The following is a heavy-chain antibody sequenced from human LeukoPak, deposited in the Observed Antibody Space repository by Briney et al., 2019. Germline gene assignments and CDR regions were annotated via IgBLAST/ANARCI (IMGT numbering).Heavy chain of an antibody. J-gene: IGHJ4*02. Sequence: PGGSLRLSCVASGFTFSNYAMNWVRQAPGKGLEWVSGVSGGGSSTYYADSVEGRFTISRDHSKNMLYLQMNSLRAEDTAVYYCAKDLYTSRYACCFDYWGQGTLVTVSS. CDR3: AKDLYTSRYACCFDY. V-gene: IGHV3-23*01. CDR2: VSGGGSST. D-gene: IGHD6-13*01. CDR1: GFTFSNYA.